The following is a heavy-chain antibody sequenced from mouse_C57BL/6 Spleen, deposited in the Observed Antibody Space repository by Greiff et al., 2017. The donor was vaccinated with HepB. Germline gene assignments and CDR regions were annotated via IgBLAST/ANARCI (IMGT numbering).Heavy chain of an antibody. J-gene: IGHJ1*03. CDR2: IRNKANNHAT. Sequence: EVMLVESGGGLVQPGGSMKLSCAASGFTFSDAWMDWVRQSPEKGLEWVAEIRNKANNHATYYAESVKGRFTISRDDSKSSVYLQMNSLRAEDTGIYYCTLSYYSNYDWYFDVWGTGTTVTVSS. D-gene: IGHD2-5*01. CDR1: GFTFSDAW. CDR3: TLSYYSNYDWYFDV. V-gene: IGHV6-6*01.